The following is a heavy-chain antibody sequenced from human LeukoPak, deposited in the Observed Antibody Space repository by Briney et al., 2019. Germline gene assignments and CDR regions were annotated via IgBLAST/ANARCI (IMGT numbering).Heavy chain of an antibody. D-gene: IGHD2-8*01. Sequence: TLSLTCTVSGGSISSGSYYWSWIRQPAGKGLEYIGRIYTSGSTNYNPSLKSRVTISGDTSKNQFSLKLSSVTAADTAVYYCARVYGPVDYWGQGTLVTVSS. V-gene: IGHV4-61*02. J-gene: IGHJ4*02. CDR1: GGSISSGSYY. CDR3: ARVYGPVDY. CDR2: IYTSGST.